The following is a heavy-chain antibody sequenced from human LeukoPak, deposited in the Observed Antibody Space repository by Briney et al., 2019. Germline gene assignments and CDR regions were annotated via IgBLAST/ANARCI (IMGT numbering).Heavy chain of an antibody. CDR3: TTGGDVIVAGTRAFDI. J-gene: IGHJ3*02. CDR2: IKSAIDGGAT. Sequence: GGSLRLSCAASGLTFSSTWMNWVRQAPGKGLEWVGRIKSAIDGGATDYAAPVQGRFTISRDDSQATLYLQMNGLRTEDTAVYYCTTGGDVIVAGTRAFDIWGQGTMVTVSS. D-gene: IGHD5-12*01. CDR1: GLTFSSTW. V-gene: IGHV3-15*07.